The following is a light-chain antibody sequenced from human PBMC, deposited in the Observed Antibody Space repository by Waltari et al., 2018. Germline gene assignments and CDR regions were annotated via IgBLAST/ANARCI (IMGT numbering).Light chain of an antibody. CDR3: QQYDTFPWT. CDR1: QSIDAW. Sequence: DIQMTQSPSTLSASVGDRVTITCRASQSIDAWLAWYQQKPGKAPKLLTYKASSLQSGLPSRFSASGSGTEFTLTISSLQPDDFATYYCQQYDTFPWTFGQGTKVDLK. CDR2: KAS. V-gene: IGKV1-5*03. J-gene: IGKJ1*01.